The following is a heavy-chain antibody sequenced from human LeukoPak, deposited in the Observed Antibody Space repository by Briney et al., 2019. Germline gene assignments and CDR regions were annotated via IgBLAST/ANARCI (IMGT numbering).Heavy chain of an antibody. V-gene: IGHV3-23*01. Sequence: GGSLRLSCAASGFTFSSYAMSWVRQAPGKGLEWVSAISGSGGSTYYADSVKGRLTISRDNSKNTLYLQMNSLRAEDTAVYYCAKDSRLGGIFDYWGQGTLVTVSS. J-gene: IGHJ4*02. CDR1: GFTFSSYA. CDR3: AKDSRLGGIFDY. CDR2: ISGSGGST. D-gene: IGHD3-16*01.